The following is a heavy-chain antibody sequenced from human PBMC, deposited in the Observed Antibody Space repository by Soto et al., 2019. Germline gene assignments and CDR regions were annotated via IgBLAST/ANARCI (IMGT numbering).Heavy chain of an antibody. CDR3: ATTGPY. V-gene: IGHV3-33*01. CDR1: LFTFSSYG. J-gene: IGHJ4*02. CDR2: IWFDGSNK. Sequence: PLRLSCSASLFTFSSYGMHWVRQAPVKGLEFLAVIWFDGSNKFYADSVKGRFTISRDNSKNTVSLQMNSLRDEDSAAYYCATTGPYWGQGTLVTVSS.